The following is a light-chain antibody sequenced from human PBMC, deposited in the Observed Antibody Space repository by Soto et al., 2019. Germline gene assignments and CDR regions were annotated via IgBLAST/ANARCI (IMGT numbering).Light chain of an antibody. J-gene: IGKJ5*01. CDR3: KQYRSWPY. CDR1: QSVTSSY. V-gene: IGKV3-20*01. Sequence: EIVFTHSPRTLCFSPCERATLSLMASQSVTSSYLAWWQQKPGQAPRLLIYGASSRATGVPARFSGSGSGTDFTLTISSLEPEDFAVYYCKQYRSWPYFGQGKQLEIK. CDR2: GAS.